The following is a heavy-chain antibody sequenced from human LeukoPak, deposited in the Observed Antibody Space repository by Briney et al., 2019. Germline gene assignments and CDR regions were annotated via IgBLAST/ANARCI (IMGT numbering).Heavy chain of an antibody. V-gene: IGHV4-39*07. CDR2: IYYTGGT. D-gene: IGHD3-22*01. CDR3: ARDPLSSSGYFFGSS. Sequence: SETLSLTCTVSGGSIINNNYYWGWIRRPPGQGLEWIGTIYYTGGTSYNPSLKSRVTISVDTSKNQFSLKLSSVTAADTAVYYCARDPLSSSGYFFGSSWGQGTPVTVSS. CDR1: GGSIINNNYY. J-gene: IGHJ5*02.